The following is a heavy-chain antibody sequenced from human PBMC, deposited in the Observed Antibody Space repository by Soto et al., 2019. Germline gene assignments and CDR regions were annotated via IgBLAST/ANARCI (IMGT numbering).Heavy chain of an antibody. Sequence: PSETLSLTCTVSGGSISSYYWSWIRQPPGKGLEWIGYIYYSGSTNYNPSLKSRVTISVDTSKNQFSLKLSSVTAADTAVYYCARHYGIFGPDLAYFDYWGQGTLVTVSS. CDR2: IYYSGST. V-gene: IGHV4-59*08. CDR3: ARHYGIFGPDLAYFDY. J-gene: IGHJ4*02. CDR1: GGSISSYY. D-gene: IGHD3-3*01.